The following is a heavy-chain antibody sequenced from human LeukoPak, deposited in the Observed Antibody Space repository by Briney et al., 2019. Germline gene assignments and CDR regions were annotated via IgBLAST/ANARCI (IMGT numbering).Heavy chain of an antibody. CDR2: IKQDGSEK. D-gene: IGHD3-10*01. V-gene: IGHV3-7*01. CDR3: AREIPGSWFGEAKIWYFDL. Sequence: GGSLRLSCAASGLTFSRDWMSWVRQAPGKGLEWVANIKQDGSEKYYVDSVKGRFTISRDNAKNSLYLQMNSLRAEDTAVYYCAREIPGSWFGEAKIWYFDLWGRGTLVTVSS. CDR1: GLTFSRDW. J-gene: IGHJ2*01.